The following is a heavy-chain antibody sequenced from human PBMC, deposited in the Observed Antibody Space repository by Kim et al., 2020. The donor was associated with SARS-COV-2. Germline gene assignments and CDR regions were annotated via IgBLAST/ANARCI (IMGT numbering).Heavy chain of an antibody. D-gene: IGHD1-1*01. V-gene: IGHV3-23*01. Sequence: YADSVKGRFTIFRDNTKNTLYLQMNSLRAEDTAVYYCAKEGGTYYYGMDVWGQGTTVTVSS. CDR3: AKEGGTYYYGMDV. J-gene: IGHJ6*02.